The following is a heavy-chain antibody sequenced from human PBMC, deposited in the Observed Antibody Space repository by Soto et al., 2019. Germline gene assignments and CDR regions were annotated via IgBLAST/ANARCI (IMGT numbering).Heavy chain of an antibody. Sequence: GWSLKLACAASGFTFSIYAMSWVRQAPGKGLEWVSAICGSGGGTYYADSVKGRFTISRDNSKNTLYLQMNSLRAEDTAVYYCAKALGGSCYSGLDPWGQGTLVTVSS. D-gene: IGHD2-15*01. CDR1: GFTFSIYA. CDR2: ICGSGGGT. CDR3: AKALGGSCYSGLDP. V-gene: IGHV3-23*01. J-gene: IGHJ5*02.